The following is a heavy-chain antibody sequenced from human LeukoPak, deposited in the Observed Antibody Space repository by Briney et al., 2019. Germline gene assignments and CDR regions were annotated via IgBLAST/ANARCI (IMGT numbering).Heavy chain of an antibody. Sequence: KPSETLSLTCAVSGYSISSGYYWGWIRQPPGKGLEWIGSIYHSGSTYYNPSLKSRVTISVDTSKNQFSLKLSSVTAADTAVYYCARVRRVTGSIFDYWGQGTLVTVSS. CDR1: GYSISSGYY. J-gene: IGHJ4*02. CDR3: ARVRRVTGSIFDY. CDR2: IYHSGST. D-gene: IGHD5-18*01. V-gene: IGHV4-38-2*01.